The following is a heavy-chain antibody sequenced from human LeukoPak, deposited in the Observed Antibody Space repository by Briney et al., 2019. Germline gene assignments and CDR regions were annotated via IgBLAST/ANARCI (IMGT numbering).Heavy chain of an antibody. D-gene: IGHD3-22*01. CDR3: ARGSGGYYYDSSGYETFDI. V-gene: IGHV4-34*01. CDR1: GGSFSGYY. Sequence: SETLSLTCAAYGGSFSGYYWSWIRQPPGKGLEWIGEINHSGSTNYNPSLKSRVTISVDTSKNQFSLKLSSVTAADTAVYYCARGSGGYYYDSSGYETFDIWGQGTMVTVSS. J-gene: IGHJ3*02. CDR2: INHSGST.